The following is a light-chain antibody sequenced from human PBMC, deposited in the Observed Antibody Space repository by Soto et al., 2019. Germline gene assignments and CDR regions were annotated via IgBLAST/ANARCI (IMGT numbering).Light chain of an antibody. CDR1: QSVSNYY. V-gene: IGKV3-20*01. CDR3: QHYGSPRT. CDR2: DAS. Sequence: EIVLTQSPGTLSLSPGERATLSCRASQSVSNYYLAWYQQKPGQAPRLLIYDASSRATGIPDRFSGSGYGTDFTLTISRLEPEDFAVYYCQHYGSPRTFGQGTKVEIK. J-gene: IGKJ1*01.